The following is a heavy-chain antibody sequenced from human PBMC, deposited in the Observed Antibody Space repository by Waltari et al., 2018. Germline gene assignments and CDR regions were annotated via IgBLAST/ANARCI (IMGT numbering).Heavy chain of an antibody. CDR2: IKEDGSKI. J-gene: IGHJ4*02. CDR3: ARDAPLYTTGWGYDY. Sequence: EVQLVESGGGLVQPGGSLRLSCEASGLSISESWMSWVRQAPGKGPEVVADIKEDGSKIYYVGSGSGRFTISRDNAKNSLYLQMNSLRVEDTAVYYCARDAPLYTTGWGYDYWGQGILVTVSS. CDR1: GLSISESW. D-gene: IGHD6-19*01. V-gene: IGHV3-7*01.